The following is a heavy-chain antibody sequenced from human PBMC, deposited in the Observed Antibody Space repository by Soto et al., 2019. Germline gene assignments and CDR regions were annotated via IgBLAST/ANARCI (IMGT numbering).Heavy chain of an antibody. CDR3: VSSSWYSLDY. Sequence: QVQLQESGPGLVKPSGTLSLTCAVSGGSITSDDNWWSWVRQPRGKGLEWIGEIYHSGSTNYNPSLDCRVTISVDKSKNQFSLKLSSVTAADTAVYYCVSSSWYSLDYWGQGTLVTVSS. CDR1: GGSITSDDNW. V-gene: IGHV4-4*02. CDR2: IYHSGST. J-gene: IGHJ4*02. D-gene: IGHD6-13*01.